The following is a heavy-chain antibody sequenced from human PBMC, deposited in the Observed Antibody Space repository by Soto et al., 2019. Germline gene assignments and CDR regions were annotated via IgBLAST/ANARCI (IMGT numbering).Heavy chain of an antibody. J-gene: IGHJ4*02. V-gene: IGHV4-30-2*01. CDR2: IYHSGST. Sequence: PSETLSLTCAVSGGSISSGGYSWSWIRQPPGKGMEWIGYIYHSGSTYYNPSLKSRVTISVDRSKNQFSLKLSSLTAADAAVYYWPRVPALWGQGTPVPVSS. CDR1: GGSISSGGYS. CDR3: PRVPAL.